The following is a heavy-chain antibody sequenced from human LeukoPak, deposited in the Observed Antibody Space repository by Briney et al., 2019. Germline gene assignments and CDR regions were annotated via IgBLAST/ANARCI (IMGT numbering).Heavy chain of an antibody. V-gene: IGHV4-39*01. D-gene: IGHD2-15*01. CDR3: ARRPPRHPLLFDY. J-gene: IGHJ4*02. CDR2: IYYSGST. CDR1: GGSISSSSYY. Sequence: PSETLSLTCTVSGGSISSSSYYWGWIRQPPGKGLEWIGSIYYSGSTYYNPSLKSRVTISVDTSKNQFSLKLSSVTAADTAVYYCARRPPRHPLLFDYWGQGTLVTVSS.